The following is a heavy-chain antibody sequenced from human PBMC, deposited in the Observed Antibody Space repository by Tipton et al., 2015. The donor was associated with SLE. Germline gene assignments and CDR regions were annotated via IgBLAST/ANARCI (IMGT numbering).Heavy chain of an antibody. D-gene: IGHD5-12*01. Sequence: SLRLSCAASGFTFSSYWMSWVRQAPGKGLEWVANIKQDGSEKYYVDSVKGRFTISRDNAKNSLYLQMNSLRAEDTAVYYCARDSSGYNYYYMDVWGKGTTVTVSS. CDR1: GFTFSSYW. CDR2: IKQDGSEK. CDR3: ARDSSGYNYYYMDV. J-gene: IGHJ6*03. V-gene: IGHV3-7*05.